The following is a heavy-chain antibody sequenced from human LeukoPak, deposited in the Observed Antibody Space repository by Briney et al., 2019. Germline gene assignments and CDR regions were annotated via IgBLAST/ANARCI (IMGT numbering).Heavy chain of an antibody. J-gene: IGHJ5*02. D-gene: IGHD2-2*01. CDR2: IYPGDSDT. CDR3: ARGIVVVPSRNWFDP. Sequence: GESLNISCKGSGYSFTSYWIGWVRQMPGKGLEWMGIIYPGDSDTRYSPSFQGQVTISADKSISTAYLQWSSLKASDTAMYYCARGIVVVPSRNWFDPWGQGTLVTVSS. V-gene: IGHV5-51*01. CDR1: GYSFTSYW.